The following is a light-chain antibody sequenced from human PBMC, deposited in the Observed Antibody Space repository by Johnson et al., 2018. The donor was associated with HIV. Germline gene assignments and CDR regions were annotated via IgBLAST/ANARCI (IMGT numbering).Light chain of an antibody. CDR2: DNN. V-gene: IGLV1-51*01. CDR1: SSNIGNNY. CDR3: GTWDSSLSAGV. J-gene: IGLJ1*01. Sequence: QSVLTQPPSVSVAPGQKVTISCSGSSSNIGNNYVSWYQQLPGTAHKLLIYDNNKRPSGIPDRFSGSKSGTSATLGITGLQTGDEADYYCGTWDSSLSAGVFGTGTKVTVL.